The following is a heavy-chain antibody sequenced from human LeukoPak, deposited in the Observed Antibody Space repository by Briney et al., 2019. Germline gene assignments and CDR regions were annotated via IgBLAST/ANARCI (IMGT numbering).Heavy chain of an antibody. CDR1: GFTFSSYA. Sequence: GGSLRLSCAAFGFTFSSYAMSWVRQAPGKGLEWVSAISGSGGSTYYADSVKGRFTISRDNSKNTLYLQMNSLRAEDAAVYYCAKVRAPYRSGWDAFDIWGQGTMVTVSS. J-gene: IGHJ3*02. CDR2: ISGSGGST. CDR3: AKVRAPYRSGWDAFDI. V-gene: IGHV3-23*01. D-gene: IGHD3-22*01.